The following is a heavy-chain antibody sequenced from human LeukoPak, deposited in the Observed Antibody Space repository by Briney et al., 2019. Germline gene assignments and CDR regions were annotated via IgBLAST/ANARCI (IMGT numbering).Heavy chain of an antibody. CDR1: GFRFHDHA. Sequence: PGGSLRLSCAASGFRFHDHAMHWVRRAPGKVVEWVSGISWNSNSIGYVDSVKGRFTISRDNAKNSLYLQMNSLTSEDTALYYCAKDKYSSSLSEFDYWGQGTLVTVSS. J-gene: IGHJ4*02. CDR2: ISWNSNSI. CDR3: AKDKYSSSLSEFDY. D-gene: IGHD6-13*01. V-gene: IGHV3-9*01.